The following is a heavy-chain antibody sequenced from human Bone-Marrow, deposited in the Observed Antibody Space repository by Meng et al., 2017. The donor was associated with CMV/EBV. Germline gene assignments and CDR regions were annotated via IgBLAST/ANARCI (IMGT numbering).Heavy chain of an antibody. J-gene: IGHJ6*02. D-gene: IGHD3-10*01. CDR1: GFTVSSNY. V-gene: IGHV3-53*01. CDR3: ARDMVRGDGYYYGMDV. Sequence: GESLKISCAASGFTVSSNYMSWVRQAPGKGLEWVSVIYSGGSTYYADSVKGRFTISRDNSKNTLYLQMNSLRAEDTAVYYCARDMVRGDGYYYGMDVWGQGTTVTVSS. CDR2: IYSGGST.